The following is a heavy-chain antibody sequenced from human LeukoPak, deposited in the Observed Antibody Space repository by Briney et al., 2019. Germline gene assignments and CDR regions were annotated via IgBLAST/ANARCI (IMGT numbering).Heavy chain of an antibody. CDR2: IYPGDSDT. CDR3: ASSRIAARVDAFDI. D-gene: IGHD6-6*01. Sequence: GESLKISCKASGYSFTNYWIGWVRQMPGKGLEWMGIIYPGDSDTRYSPSFQGQVTISADKSISTAYLQWSSLKASDTAMYYCASSRIAARVDAFDIWGQGTMVTVSS. V-gene: IGHV5-51*01. J-gene: IGHJ3*02. CDR1: GYSFTNYW.